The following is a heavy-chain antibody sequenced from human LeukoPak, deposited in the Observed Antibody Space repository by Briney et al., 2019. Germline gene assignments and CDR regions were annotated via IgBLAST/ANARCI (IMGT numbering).Heavy chain of an antibody. CDR3: ARGVGIVVVPAAMDY. J-gene: IGHJ4*02. CDR2: ISYDGSNK. D-gene: IGHD2-2*01. CDR1: GFTFSRYA. V-gene: IGHV3-30*04. Sequence: PGRSLRLSCAASGFTFSRYAMHWVRQAPGKGLEWVAVISYDGSNKYYADSVKGRFTISRDNSKNTLYLQMNSLRAEDTAVYYCARGVGIVVVPAAMDYWGQGTLVTVSS.